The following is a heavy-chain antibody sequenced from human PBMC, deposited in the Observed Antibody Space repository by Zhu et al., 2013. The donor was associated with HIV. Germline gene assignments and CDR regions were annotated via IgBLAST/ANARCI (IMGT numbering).Heavy chain of an antibody. Sequence: QVQLVQSGAEVKKPGASVKVSCKASGYTFTGYYMHWVRQAPGQGLEWMGWINPNSGGTNYAQKFQGRVTMTRDTSISTAYMELSRLRSDDTAVYYCARDHRRIQLWTPYYYYYMDVWGKGTTVTVSS. CDR2: INPNSGGT. J-gene: IGHJ6*03. CDR3: ARDHRRIQLWTPYYYYYMDV. V-gene: IGHV1-2*02. D-gene: IGHD5-18*01. CDR1: GYTFTGYY.